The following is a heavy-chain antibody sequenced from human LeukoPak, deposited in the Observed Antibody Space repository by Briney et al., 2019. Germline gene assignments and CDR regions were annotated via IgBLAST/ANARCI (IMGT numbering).Heavy chain of an antibody. D-gene: IGHD6-13*01. Sequence: PSETLSLTCTVSGGSISSYYWSWIRQPPGKGLEWIGYIYYSGSTNYNPSLKSRVTISVDTSKNQFSLKLSSVTAADTAVYYCARIHSSWYHIDYWGQGTLVTVSS. CDR1: GGSISSYY. CDR3: ARIHSSWYHIDY. J-gene: IGHJ4*02. CDR2: IYYSGST. V-gene: IGHV4-59*01.